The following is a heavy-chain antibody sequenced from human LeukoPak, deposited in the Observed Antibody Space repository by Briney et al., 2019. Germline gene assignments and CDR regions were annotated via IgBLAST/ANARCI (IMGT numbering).Heavy chain of an antibody. CDR3: ASAHYDHVWGSYRHSNFDY. D-gene: IGHD3-16*02. Sequence: GGSLRLSCAASGFTFSSYWMSWVRQAPGKGLEWVSYISSSSTIYYADSVKGRFTISRDNAKNSLYLQMNSLRAEDTAVYYCASAHYDHVWGSYRHSNFDYWGQGTLVTVSS. CDR1: GFTFSSYW. V-gene: IGHV3-48*04. CDR2: ISSSSTI. J-gene: IGHJ4*02.